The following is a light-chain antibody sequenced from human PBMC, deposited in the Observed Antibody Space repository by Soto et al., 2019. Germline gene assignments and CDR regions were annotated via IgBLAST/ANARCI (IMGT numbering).Light chain of an antibody. Sequence: EIVLTQSPGTLSLSPGERATLSCRASQSVSSSYLAWYQHKPGQAPRLLIYGASSRATGIPDRFSGSGSGTDFTLTLSRLEPDDFAVYYCQQYGSSPHTFGQGTKLELK. CDR1: QSVSSSY. J-gene: IGKJ2*01. V-gene: IGKV3-20*01. CDR2: GAS. CDR3: QQYGSSPHT.